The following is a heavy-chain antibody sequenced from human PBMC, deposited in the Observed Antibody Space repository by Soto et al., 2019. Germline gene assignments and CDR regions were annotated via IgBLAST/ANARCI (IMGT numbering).Heavy chain of an antibody. Sequence: TGGSLRLSCAASGFTFSSYGMHWVRQAPGKGLEWVAVIWYDGSNKYYADSVKGRFTISRDNSKNTLYLQMNSLRAEDTAVYYCARGSCSGGSSYMDYWGQGTLVTVSS. CDR2: IWYDGSNK. CDR3: ARGSCSGGSSYMDY. CDR1: GFTFSSYG. V-gene: IGHV3-33*01. D-gene: IGHD2-15*01. J-gene: IGHJ4*02.